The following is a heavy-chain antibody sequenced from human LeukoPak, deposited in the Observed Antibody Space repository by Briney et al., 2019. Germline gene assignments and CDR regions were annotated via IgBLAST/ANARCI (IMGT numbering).Heavy chain of an antibody. Sequence: PSETLSLTCTVSGGSISSYYWSWIRQPPGKGLEWIGYIYYSGSTNYNPSPKSRVAISVDTSKNQFSLKLSSVTAADTAVYYCASLDILTGYYYFDYWGQGTLVTVSS. V-gene: IGHV4-59*01. J-gene: IGHJ4*02. CDR3: ASLDILTGYYYFDY. D-gene: IGHD3-9*01. CDR2: IYYSGST. CDR1: GGSISSYY.